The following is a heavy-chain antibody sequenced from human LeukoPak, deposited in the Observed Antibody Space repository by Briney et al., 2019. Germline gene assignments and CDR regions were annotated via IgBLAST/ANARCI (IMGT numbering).Heavy chain of an antibody. V-gene: IGHV4-34*01. J-gene: IGHJ6*03. D-gene: IGHD1-14*01. Sequence: SETLSLTCAVYVGSFSGYYWSWIRQPPGKGLECIGEINHSGSTNYNPCLKSRVTISVDTSKNQFSLKLSSVTAADTAVYYCAREGRTWNYYYYMDVWGKGTTVTVSS. CDR1: VGSFSGYY. CDR3: AREGRTWNYYYYMDV. CDR2: INHSGST.